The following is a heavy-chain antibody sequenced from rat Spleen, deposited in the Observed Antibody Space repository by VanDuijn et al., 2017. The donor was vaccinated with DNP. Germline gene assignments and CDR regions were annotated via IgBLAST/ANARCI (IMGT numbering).Heavy chain of an antibody. CDR1: GFSLSSYG. CDR2: IRANGIT. D-gene: IGHD1-12*01. CDR3: TREGTMMTVGFLDY. Sequence: QVQLRESGPGLMQPSQTLSLTCTVSGFSLSSYGVSWVRQSPGKGLEWLGRIRANGITDYNSGLKSRLSISRDTSKSQVLLKLNSLQTEDTAIYFWTREGTMMTVGFLDYWGRGVLVTVSS. J-gene: IGHJ2*01. V-gene: IGHV2-13*01.